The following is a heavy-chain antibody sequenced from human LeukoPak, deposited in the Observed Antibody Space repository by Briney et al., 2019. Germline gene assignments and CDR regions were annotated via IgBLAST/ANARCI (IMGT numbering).Heavy chain of an antibody. J-gene: IGHJ5*02. D-gene: IGHD6-6*01. CDR2: ISGSGGST. CDR3: AKQSTGEYSSPGNWFDP. Sequence: GGSLRLSCAASGFTFSSYAMSWVRQAPGKGLEWGSAISGSGGSTYYADSVKGRFTISRDNSKNTLYLQMNSLRAEDTAVYYCAKQSTGEYSSPGNWFDPWGQGTLVTVSS. V-gene: IGHV3-23*01. CDR1: GFTFSSYA.